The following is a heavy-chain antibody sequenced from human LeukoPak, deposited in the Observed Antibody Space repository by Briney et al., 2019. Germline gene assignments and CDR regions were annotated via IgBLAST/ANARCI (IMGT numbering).Heavy chain of an antibody. V-gene: IGHV3-30*18. J-gene: IGHJ4*02. Sequence: PGGSLRLSCATSGFTFSNYGMHWVRQAPGKGLEWVAVISYDGSNKYYADSVKGRFTISRDNSKNTLYLQMKSLRPEDAAVYYCANLPLWGQGTLVTVSS. CDR1: GFTFSNYG. CDR2: ISYDGSNK. CDR3: ANLPL.